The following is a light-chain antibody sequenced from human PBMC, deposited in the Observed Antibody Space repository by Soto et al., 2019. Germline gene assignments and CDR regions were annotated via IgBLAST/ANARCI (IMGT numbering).Light chain of an antibody. CDR3: QQAYSFPVT. CDR2: AAS. CDR1: QGLSSW. V-gene: IGKV1D-12*01. Sequence: DIQLTQSPSSISASVGDRVTITCRASQGLSSWLAWYQQRPGKAPKLLIYAASNLQSGVPPRFSGSGSGTEFTLTIGSLQPEDFATYYCQQAYSFPVTFGQGTRLEIK. J-gene: IGKJ5*01.